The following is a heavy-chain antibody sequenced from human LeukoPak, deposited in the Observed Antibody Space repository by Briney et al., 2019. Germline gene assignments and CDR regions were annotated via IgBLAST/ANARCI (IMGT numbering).Heavy chain of an antibody. CDR1: GFTFSSYG. J-gene: IGHJ4*02. CDR3: ARERKWSYFDY. Sequence: GGSLRLSCAASGFTFSSYGMHWVRQAPGKGLEWVAVIWYDGSNKYYADSVKGRFTISRDNSKNTLYLQMNSLRAEDTAVYYCARERKWSYFDYWGQGTLVTVSS. V-gene: IGHV3-33*01. D-gene: IGHD2-15*01. CDR2: IWYDGSNK.